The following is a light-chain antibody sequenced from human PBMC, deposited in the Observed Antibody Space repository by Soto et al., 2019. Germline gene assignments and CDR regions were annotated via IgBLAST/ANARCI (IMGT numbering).Light chain of an antibody. CDR3: SSYTSSSTYV. Sequence: QSVLTQPASVSVSPGQSITISCTGTSSDVGGYNYVSWYQQHPGKAHKLMIYDVSNRPSGVSNRFSGSKSGNTASLTISGLQAEDEADYYCSSYTSSSTYVFGTGTKVTVL. CDR1: SSDVGGYNY. CDR2: DVS. J-gene: IGLJ1*01. V-gene: IGLV2-14*01.